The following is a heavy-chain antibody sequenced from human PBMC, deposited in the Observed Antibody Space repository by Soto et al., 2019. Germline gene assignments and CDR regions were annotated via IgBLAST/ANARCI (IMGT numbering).Heavy chain of an antibody. V-gene: IGHV1-69*02. Sequence: QVQLVQSGPEVKKPGSSVKVSCKTSGGTLSSYSISWVRQAPGQGLVWLGTIITFVGKANVAQQSQGRVTITADMSTDTTDMELRRLTSEDPAVYYCARLNGGHDSGGNYMDGWGTGAPVTVSS. D-gene: IGHD5-12*01. CDR1: GGTLSSYS. CDR2: IITFVGKA. CDR3: ARLNGGHDSGGNYMDG. J-gene: IGHJ6*03.